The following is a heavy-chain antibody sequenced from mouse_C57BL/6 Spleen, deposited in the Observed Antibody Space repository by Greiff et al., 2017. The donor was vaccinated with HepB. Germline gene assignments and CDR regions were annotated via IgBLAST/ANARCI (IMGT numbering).Heavy chain of an antibody. Sequence: VQLQQSGPELVKPGASVKISCKASGYAFSSSWMNWVKQRPGKGLEWIGRIYPGDGDTNYNGKFKGKATLTADKSSSTAYMQLSSLTSEDSAVYFCARYEWLLHAMDYWGQGTSVTVSS. CDR2: IYPGDGDT. V-gene: IGHV1-82*01. CDR3: ARYEWLLHAMDY. CDR1: GYAFSSSW. J-gene: IGHJ4*01. D-gene: IGHD2-3*01.